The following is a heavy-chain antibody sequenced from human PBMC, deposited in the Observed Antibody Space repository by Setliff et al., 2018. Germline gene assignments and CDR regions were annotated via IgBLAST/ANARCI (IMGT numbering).Heavy chain of an antibody. V-gene: IGHV4-59*01. Sequence: WETLSLTCTVSGGSIRNYYWSWIRQPPGKGLEWIGYVYYTGSTNYNPSLKSRVTISVDPSKNQVSLKLSSATAADTAVYYCARDRTAYNYGMDVWGQGTTGTVSS. CDR1: GGSIRNYY. J-gene: IGHJ6*02. CDR3: ARDRTAYNYGMDV. CDR2: VYYTGST. D-gene: IGHD5-18*01.